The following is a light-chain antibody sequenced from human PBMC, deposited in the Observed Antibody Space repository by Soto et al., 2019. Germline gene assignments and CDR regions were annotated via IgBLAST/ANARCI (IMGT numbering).Light chain of an antibody. V-gene: IGKV3-11*01. J-gene: IGKJ4*01. CDR3: QQRINWPLLT. Sequence: EIVLTQSPATLSLSPGERATLSYRASQSVSNYLAWYQQKPGQAPRLLIYDASNRATGIPARFSGSGSGTDFTLTISSLEPEDFAVYYCQQRINWPLLTFGGGTKVEIK. CDR2: DAS. CDR1: QSVSNY.